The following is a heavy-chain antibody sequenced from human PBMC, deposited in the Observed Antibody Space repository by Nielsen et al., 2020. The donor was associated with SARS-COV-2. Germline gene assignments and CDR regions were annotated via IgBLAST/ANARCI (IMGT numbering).Heavy chain of an antibody. CDR1: GFTFSSYG. V-gene: IGHV3-33*01. CDR3: AREPADIVAFDY. J-gene: IGHJ4*02. Sequence: GGSLRLSCAASGFTFSSYGMHWVRQAPGKGLEWVAVIWYDGSNKYYADSVKGRFTISRDNSKNTLYLQMNSLRAEDTAVYYCAREPADIVAFDYWGQGTLVTVSS. CDR2: IWYDGSNK. D-gene: IGHD5-12*01.